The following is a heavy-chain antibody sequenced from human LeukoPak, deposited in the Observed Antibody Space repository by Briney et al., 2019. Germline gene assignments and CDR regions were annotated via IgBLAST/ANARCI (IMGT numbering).Heavy chain of an antibody. Sequence: KPSETLSLTCTVSGASISGSSYYWGWIRQSPGKGLEWIGSIYYSGITSQNPSLKSRVNISVDKSKNQFSLKLSSVTAADTAVYYCATYYGPNMGAFDIWGQGTMVTVSS. CDR3: ATYYGPNMGAFDI. CDR1: GASISGSSYY. V-gene: IGHV4-39*07. D-gene: IGHD3-10*01. J-gene: IGHJ3*02. CDR2: IYYSGIT.